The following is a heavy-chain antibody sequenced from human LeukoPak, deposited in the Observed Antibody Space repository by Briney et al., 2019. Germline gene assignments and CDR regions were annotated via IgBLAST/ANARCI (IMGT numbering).Heavy chain of an antibody. J-gene: IGHJ6*02. Sequence: GESLKISCKGSGYSLTSYWISWVRQMPGKGLEWMGRIDPSDSYTNYSPSFQGHVTISADKSISTAYLQWSSLKASDTAMYYCAGDVYYDSYGMDVWGQGTTVTVSS. CDR1: GYSLTSYW. D-gene: IGHD3-10*01. V-gene: IGHV5-10-1*01. CDR3: AGDVYYDSYGMDV. CDR2: IDPSDSYT.